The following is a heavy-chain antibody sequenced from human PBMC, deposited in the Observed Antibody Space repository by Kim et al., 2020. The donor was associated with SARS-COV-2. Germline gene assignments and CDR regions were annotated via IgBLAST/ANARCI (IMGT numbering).Heavy chain of an antibody. J-gene: IGHJ5*02. CDR2: IYYSGST. CDR3: ARDGSGITIFGVVNGWFDP. V-gene: IGHV4-39*02. D-gene: IGHD3-3*01. Sequence: SETLSLTCTVSGGSISSSSYYWGWIRQPPGKGLEWIGSIYYSGSTYYNPSLKSRVTISVDTSKNQFSLKLSSVTAADTAVYYCARDGSGITIFGVVNGWFDPWGQGTLVTVSS. CDR1: GGSISSSSYY.